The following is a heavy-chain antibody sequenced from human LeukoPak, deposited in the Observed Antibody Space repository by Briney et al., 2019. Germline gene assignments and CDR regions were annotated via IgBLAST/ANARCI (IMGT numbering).Heavy chain of an antibody. J-gene: IGHJ4*02. D-gene: IGHD6-13*01. CDR3: ARHLYSSSFGY. CDR2: IYYSGST. CDR1: GGSINSSTYY. Sequence: SETLSLTFTVSGGSINSSTYYWGWIRQPPGKGLEWIGSIYYSGSTYYNPSLKSRVTISVDTSKNQFSLKLSSVTAADTAVYYCARHLYSSSFGYWGQGTLVTVSS. V-gene: IGHV4-39*01.